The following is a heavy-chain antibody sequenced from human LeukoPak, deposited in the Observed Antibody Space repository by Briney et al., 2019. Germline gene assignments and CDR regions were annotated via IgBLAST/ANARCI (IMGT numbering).Heavy chain of an antibody. Sequence: GRSLRLSCAASGFTFSSYGMHWVRQAPGKGLEWVAVISYDGSNKYYADSVKGRFTISRDNSKNTLYLQMNSLRAEDTAVYYCAKSSDSSGNDAFDIWGQGTMVTVSS. CDR2: ISYDGSNK. D-gene: IGHD3-22*01. J-gene: IGHJ3*02. CDR1: GFTFSSYG. CDR3: AKSSDSSGNDAFDI. V-gene: IGHV3-30*18.